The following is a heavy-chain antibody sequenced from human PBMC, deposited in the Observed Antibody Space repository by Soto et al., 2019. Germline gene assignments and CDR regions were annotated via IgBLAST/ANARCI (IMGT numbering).Heavy chain of an antibody. J-gene: IGHJ1*01. CDR1: GFTFSDYY. V-gene: IGHV3-11*01. Sequence: GGSLRLSCAASGFTFSDYYMTWIRQAPGKGLEWVSYIGSSGSTIYYADSVKGRFTISRDNAKNSLYLQMNSLRAEDTAVFYCARPDTPGYFQYWGQGTLVTVSS. CDR2: IGSSGSTI. CDR3: ARPDTPGYFQY.